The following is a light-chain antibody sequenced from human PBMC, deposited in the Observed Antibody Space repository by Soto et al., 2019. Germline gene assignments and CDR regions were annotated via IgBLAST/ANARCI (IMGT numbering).Light chain of an antibody. CDR1: QSISSW. J-gene: IGKJ5*01. CDR3: QQYKSYPST. Sequence: DIQMTHFPSTLSASVGDRVTITFRASQSISSWLAWYQQKPGKAPKLLIYDASSLESGVPSRFSGSGSGTEFTLTISSLQPDDFATFYCQQYKSYPSTFGQGTRLEI. V-gene: IGKV1-5*01. CDR2: DAS.